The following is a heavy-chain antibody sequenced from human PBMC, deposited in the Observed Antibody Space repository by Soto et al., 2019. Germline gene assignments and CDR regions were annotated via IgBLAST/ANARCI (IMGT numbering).Heavy chain of an antibody. CDR3: ARRHLAVAVSPWFDP. CDR1: GLSITDSEMG. J-gene: IGHJ5*02. CDR2: IDSSGEK. V-gene: IGHV2-26*01. Sequence: QVTLKESGPVLVKPTETLTLRCTVSGLSITDSEMGVSWIRQPPGQPLEWLAHIDSSGEKSYRTFLKSRHAISNDTSKSQIVPTMTNMDPAHTATYYCARRHLAVAVSPWFDPWGQGIPVTVSS. D-gene: IGHD6-19*01.